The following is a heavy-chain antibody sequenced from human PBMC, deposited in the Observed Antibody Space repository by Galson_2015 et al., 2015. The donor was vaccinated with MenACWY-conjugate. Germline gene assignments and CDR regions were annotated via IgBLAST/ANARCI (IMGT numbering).Heavy chain of an antibody. Sequence: SLRLSCAASGFTVSSNYMSWVRQAPGKGLEWVSVIYSGGSTYYADSVKGRFTISRDNSKNTLYLQMNSLRAEDTAVYYCARDRFDSSGYRDAFDIWGQGTMVTVSS. V-gene: IGHV3-53*01. D-gene: IGHD3-22*01. CDR2: IYSGGST. CDR1: GFTVSSNY. J-gene: IGHJ3*02. CDR3: ARDRFDSSGYRDAFDI.